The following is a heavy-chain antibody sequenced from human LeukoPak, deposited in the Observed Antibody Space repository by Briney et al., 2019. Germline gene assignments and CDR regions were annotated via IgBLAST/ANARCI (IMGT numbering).Heavy chain of an antibody. CDR2: INPSGGST. Sequence: GASVKVSCKASGYTFTSYYMHWVRQAPGQGLEWMGIINPSGGSTSYAQKFQGRVTMTRDTSTSTVYMELSSLRSEDTAVYYCARDPVDTAMVTAGGAFDIWGQGTMVTVSS. CDR3: ARDPVDTAMVTAGGAFDI. CDR1: GYTFTSYY. J-gene: IGHJ3*02. V-gene: IGHV1-46*01. D-gene: IGHD5-18*01.